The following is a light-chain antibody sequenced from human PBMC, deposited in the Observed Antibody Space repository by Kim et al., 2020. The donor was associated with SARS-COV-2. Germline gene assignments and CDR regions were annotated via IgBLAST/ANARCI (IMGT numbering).Light chain of an antibody. J-gene: IGLJ2*01. CDR2: DDS. CDR1: DIGTKG. V-gene: IGLV3-21*03. CDR3: QVWDSRSDHVV. Sequence: APGKTATITCGGNDIGTKGVHWYQQKPGQAPVLVIYDDSDRPSGIPERFSGSSSGNIATLTISRVEAGDEADYYCQVWDSRSDHVVFGGGTQLTVL.